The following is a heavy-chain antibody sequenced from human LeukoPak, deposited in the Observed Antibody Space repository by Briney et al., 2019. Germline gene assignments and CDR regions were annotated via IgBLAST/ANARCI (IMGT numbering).Heavy chain of an antibody. V-gene: IGHV3-30*02. Sequence: GGSLRLSCAASGFTFSSCGMHWVRQAPGKGLEWVAFIRYDGSNKYYADSVKGRFTISRDNSKNTLYLQMNSLRAEDTAVYYCAKDITTTVVTRGSLFDYWGQGTLVTVSS. D-gene: IGHD4-23*01. CDR2: IRYDGSNK. CDR3: AKDITTTVVTRGSLFDY. J-gene: IGHJ4*02. CDR1: GFTFSSCG.